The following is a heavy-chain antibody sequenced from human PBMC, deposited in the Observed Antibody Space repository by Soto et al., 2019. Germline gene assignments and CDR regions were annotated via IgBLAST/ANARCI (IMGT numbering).Heavy chain of an antibody. J-gene: IGHJ6*02. V-gene: IGHV1-69*06. Sequence: QVQLVQSGAEVKKPGSSVKVSCKASGGTFSSYAISWVRQAPGQGLEWMGGIIPIFGTANYAQKFQGRVTITADKSTSTAYMELSSLRSEDTAVYYCARYCSGGSCYSEMGYYYYYGMDVWGQGTTVTVSS. CDR2: IIPIFGTA. CDR3: ARYCSGGSCYSEMGYYYYYGMDV. D-gene: IGHD2-15*01. CDR1: GGTFSSYA.